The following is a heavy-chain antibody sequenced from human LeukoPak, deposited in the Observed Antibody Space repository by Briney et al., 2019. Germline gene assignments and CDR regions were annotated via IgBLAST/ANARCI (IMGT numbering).Heavy chain of an antibody. V-gene: IGHV3-30*04. CDR2: ITSDSNTR. J-gene: IGHJ4*02. D-gene: IGHD3-22*01. Sequence: GGSLRLSCAGSGFIFKDYVIHWARQAPGKGLEWVAVITSDSNTRIYANSVEGRFTISRDNSKNTVYLQLSGLRVEDTAVYYCLREGYYDTSGPFSGYFDFWGQGDLVTVSS. CDR3: LREGYYDTSGPFSGYFDF. CDR1: GFIFKDYV.